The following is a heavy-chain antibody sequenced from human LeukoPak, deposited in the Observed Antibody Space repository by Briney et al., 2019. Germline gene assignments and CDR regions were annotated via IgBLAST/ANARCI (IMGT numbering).Heavy chain of an antibody. D-gene: IGHD3-10*01. CDR3: ARGRLLSGRDAFDI. J-gene: IGHJ3*02. CDR2: IYHSGST. CDR1: GGSISSSSYY. V-gene: IGHV4-39*07. Sequence: PSETLSLTCTVSGGSISSSSYYWGWIRQPPGKGLEWIGSIYHSGSTYYNPSLKSRVTISVDTSKNQFSLKLSSVTAADTAVYYCARGRLLSGRDAFDIWGQGTMVTVSS.